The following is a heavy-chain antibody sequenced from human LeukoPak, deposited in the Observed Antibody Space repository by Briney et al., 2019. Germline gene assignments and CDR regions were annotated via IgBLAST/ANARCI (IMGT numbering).Heavy chain of an antibody. Sequence: PGGSLRLSCAASGFTFSSYAMSWVRQAPGKGLEWISYITNNGRAMFYADSLKGRLTIFRDNAKKSLYLQMNSLRPDDTALYYCARALADTRNYYLGFDYWGQGTLVTVSS. CDR1: GFTFSSYA. CDR3: ARALADTRNYYLGFDY. D-gene: IGHD3-22*01. CDR2: ITNNGRAM. V-gene: IGHV3-48*04. J-gene: IGHJ4*02.